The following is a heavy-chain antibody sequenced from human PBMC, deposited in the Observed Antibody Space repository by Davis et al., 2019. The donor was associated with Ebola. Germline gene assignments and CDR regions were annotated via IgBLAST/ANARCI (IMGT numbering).Heavy chain of an antibody. CDR1: GFTVSSNY. Sequence: GGSLRLSCAASGFTVSSNYMSWVRQAPGKGLEWVSYISSSGSTIYYADSVKGRFTISRDNAKNSLYLQMNSLRDEDTAVYYCARGETTVTPYLDYWGQGTLVTVSS. CDR2: ISSSGSTI. CDR3: ARGETTVTPYLDY. D-gene: IGHD4-17*01. J-gene: IGHJ4*02. V-gene: IGHV3-48*02.